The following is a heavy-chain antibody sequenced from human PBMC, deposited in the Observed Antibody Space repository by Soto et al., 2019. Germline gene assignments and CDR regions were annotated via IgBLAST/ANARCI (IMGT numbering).Heavy chain of an antibody. CDR1: GASISTRGYT. D-gene: IGHD3-10*01. CDR2: IYPSGAT. V-gene: IGHV4-30-2*06. Sequence: SETLSLTCALSGASISTRGYTWTWIRQSPGKGREWIGYIYPSGATNYKPSLKSRVTISLEPSSSRFSLTVNSATAADTAVYYCARAVFSSVFYIDFCGQGTTVTVSS. J-gene: IGHJ6*03. CDR3: ARAVFSSVFYIDF.